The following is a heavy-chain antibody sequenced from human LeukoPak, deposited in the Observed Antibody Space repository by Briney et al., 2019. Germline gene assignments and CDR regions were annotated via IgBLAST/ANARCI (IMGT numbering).Heavy chain of an antibody. V-gene: IGHV4-34*01. CDR1: GGSFSGYY. D-gene: IGHD4-23*01. Sequence: SETLSLTCAVYGGSFSGYYWSWIRQPPGKGLEWIGEINHSGSTNYNPSLKSRVTISVDTSENQFSLKLSSVTAADTAVYYCASSNYGGNSGGAFDIWGQGTMVTVSS. CDR3: ASSNYGGNSGGAFDI. CDR2: INHSGST. J-gene: IGHJ3*02.